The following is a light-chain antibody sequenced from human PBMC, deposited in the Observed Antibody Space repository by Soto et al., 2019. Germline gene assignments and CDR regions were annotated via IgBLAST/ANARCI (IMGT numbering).Light chain of an antibody. CDR2: KAS. Sequence: DIQMTQSPSTLSASVGDRVTITCRASQSINSWLAWYQQKPGKAPKVLIYKASSLESGVPSRFSGSGSGTEFTLTISSLQPDDFATYYCQQYNSYSRTFGQGTKVELK. J-gene: IGKJ1*01. V-gene: IGKV1-5*03. CDR1: QSINSW. CDR3: QQYNSYSRT.